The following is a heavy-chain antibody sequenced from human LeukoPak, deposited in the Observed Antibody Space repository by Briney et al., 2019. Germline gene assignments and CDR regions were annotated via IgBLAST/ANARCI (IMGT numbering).Heavy chain of an antibody. Sequence: AGGSLRLSCAASGFTLSTYAMSWVRQAPGKGLEWVSAISGSGGSTYYADSVKGRFTISRDNSKNTLYLQMNSLRAEDTAVYYCAKRSYSSSWYFDYWGQGTLSPSPQ. V-gene: IGHV3-23*01. CDR1: GFTLSTYA. D-gene: IGHD6-13*01. CDR2: ISGSGGST. CDR3: AKRSYSSSWYFDY. J-gene: IGHJ4*02.